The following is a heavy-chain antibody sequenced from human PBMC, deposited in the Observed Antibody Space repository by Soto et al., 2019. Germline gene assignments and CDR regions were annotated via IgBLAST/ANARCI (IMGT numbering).Heavy chain of an antibody. D-gene: IGHD3-22*01. J-gene: IGHJ4*02. V-gene: IGHV1-18*01. CDR1: GYTFTSYG. Sequence: ASVKVSCTASGYTFTSYGISWVRQAPGQGLEWMGWISAYNGNTNYAQKLQGRVTMTTDTSTSTAYMELRSLRSDDTAVYYCANYYYDSSGYYLVYWGQGTLVTVPS. CDR2: ISAYNGNT. CDR3: ANYYYDSSGYYLVY.